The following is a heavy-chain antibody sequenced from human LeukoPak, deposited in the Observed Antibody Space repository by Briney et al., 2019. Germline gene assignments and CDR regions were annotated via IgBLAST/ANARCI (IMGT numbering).Heavy chain of an antibody. CDR3: ARTTLIQYSSGWFYFDY. V-gene: IGHV1-69*06. CDR2: IIPIFGTA. Sequence: GASVKVSCKASGGTFSSYAISWVRQAPGQGLEWMGGIIPIFGTANYAQKFQGRVTITADKSTSTAYMELSSLRSEDTAVYYCARTTLIQYSSGWFYFDYWGRGTLVTVSS. J-gene: IGHJ4*02. CDR1: GGTFSSYA. D-gene: IGHD6-19*01.